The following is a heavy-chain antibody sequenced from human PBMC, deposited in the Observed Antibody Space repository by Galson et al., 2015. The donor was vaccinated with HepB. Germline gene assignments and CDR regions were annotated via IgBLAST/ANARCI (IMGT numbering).Heavy chain of an antibody. CDR3: VRDGSGYLSRGFFDY. D-gene: IGHD2-15*01. Sequence: SLRLSCAGSRFTFRDYWMTWVRQAPGKGLEWVANIKQDGSDKYYVDSVKGRFTISRDNAKNSLYLQMNSLRAEDTAVYYCVRDGSGYLSRGFFDYWGQGALVTVSS. J-gene: IGHJ4*02. CDR2: IKQDGSDK. V-gene: IGHV3-7*03. CDR1: RFTFRDYW.